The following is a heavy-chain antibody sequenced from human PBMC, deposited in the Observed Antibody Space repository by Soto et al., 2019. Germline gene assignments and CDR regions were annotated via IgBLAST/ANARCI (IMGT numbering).Heavy chain of an antibody. CDR1: GGSISSGGYY. D-gene: IGHD2-15*01. CDR2: IYYSGST. Sequence: QVQLQESGPGLVKPSQTLSLTCTVSGGSISSGGYYWSWIRQHPGKGLEWIGYIYYSGSTYYNPSLNSRVTISVDTSKNQFSLKLSSVTAADTAVYYCARVVRPDIVVAVWYFALWGRGTLVTVSS. CDR3: ARVVRPDIVVAVWYFAL. J-gene: IGHJ2*01. V-gene: IGHV4-31*03.